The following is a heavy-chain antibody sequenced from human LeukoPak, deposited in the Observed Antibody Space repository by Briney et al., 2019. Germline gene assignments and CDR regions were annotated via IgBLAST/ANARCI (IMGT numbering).Heavy chain of an antibody. D-gene: IGHD2-2*01. J-gene: IGHJ4*02. CDR3: ARQPLPRTNHVALLD. Sequence: PGESLKISCKGSGYSCTSYWIGWVRQMPGKGLEWMGIIYPGDSDTRYSPSFQGQVTISADKSTSTAYLQWSSLRASDTAMYYCARQPLPRTNHVALLDWGQGTLVTVSS. V-gene: IGHV5-51*01. CDR1: GYSCTSYW. CDR2: IYPGDSDT.